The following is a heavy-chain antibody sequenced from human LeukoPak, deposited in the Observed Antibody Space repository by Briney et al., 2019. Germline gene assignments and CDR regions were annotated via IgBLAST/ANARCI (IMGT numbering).Heavy chain of an antibody. CDR3: AKDLPAPYFDY. Sequence: PGGSLRLSCAASGFTFSSYGMHWVRQASGKGLEWAAFIRSDGSTKYYADSVKGRFTISRDNSKNTLYLQMSSLRAEDTAVYYCAKDLPAPYFDYWGLGTLVTVSS. J-gene: IGHJ4*02. CDR1: GFTFSSYG. CDR2: IRSDGSTK. D-gene: IGHD2-2*01. V-gene: IGHV3-30*02.